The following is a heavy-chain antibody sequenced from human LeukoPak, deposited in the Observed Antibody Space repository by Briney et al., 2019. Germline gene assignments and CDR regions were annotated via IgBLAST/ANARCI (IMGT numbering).Heavy chain of an antibody. V-gene: IGHV4-59*11. CDR2: IYYSGST. J-gene: IGHJ4*02. CDR1: GGSISSHY. Sequence: SETLSLTCTVSGGSISSHYRSWIRQPPGKGLEWIGYIYYSGSTKYNPSLKSRVTISVDTSKNQFSLKLSSVTAADTAVYYCARLGYCSSTSCYNDDYWGQGTLVTVSS. D-gene: IGHD2-2*02. CDR3: ARLGYCSSTSCYNDDY.